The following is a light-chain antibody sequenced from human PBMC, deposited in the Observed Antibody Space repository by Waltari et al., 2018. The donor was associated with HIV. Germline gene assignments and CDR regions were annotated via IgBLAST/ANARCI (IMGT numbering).Light chain of an antibody. Sequence: QSALTQPASVSGSPGQSITLSCTGTSSGVGNYHLASWYQQHPGKAPKLMIYEVNKRPSGVSNRFSGSKSGKAASLTISGLQAEDEAHYYCCSYAGSSTVMFGGGTKLTVL. CDR2: EVN. J-gene: IGLJ3*02. CDR1: SSGVGNYHL. CDR3: CSYAGSSTVM. V-gene: IGLV2-23*02.